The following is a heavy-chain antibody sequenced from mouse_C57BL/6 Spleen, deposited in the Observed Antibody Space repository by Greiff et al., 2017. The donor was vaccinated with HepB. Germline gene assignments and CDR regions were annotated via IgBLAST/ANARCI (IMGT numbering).Heavy chain of an antibody. J-gene: IGHJ2*01. D-gene: IGHD2-1*01. Sequence: VQLVESGAELVKPGASVKLSCKASGYTFTSYWMHWVKQRPGQGLEWIGMIHPNSGSTNYNEKFKSKATLTVDKSSSTAYMQLSSLTSEDSAVYDCARLDGNFDYWGQGTTLTVSS. CDR1: GYTFTSYW. V-gene: IGHV1-64*01. CDR3: ARLDGNFDY. CDR2: IHPNSGST.